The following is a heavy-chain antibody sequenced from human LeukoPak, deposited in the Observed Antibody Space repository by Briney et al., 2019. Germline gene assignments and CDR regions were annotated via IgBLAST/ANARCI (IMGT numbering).Heavy chain of an antibody. V-gene: IGHV3-74*01. Sequence: PGGSLRLSCAASGFTFNIYWMHWVRQAPGKGPVWDPRIKSDWSRTRYADSVQGRVTISRDNGRNPVYLQMDSLRAEDTAVYYCARGGDTSNWYPGYFDYWGQGALVTVSS. CDR3: ARGGDTSNWYPGYFDY. CDR2: IKSDWSRT. CDR1: GFTFNIYW. J-gene: IGHJ4*02. D-gene: IGHD6-13*01.